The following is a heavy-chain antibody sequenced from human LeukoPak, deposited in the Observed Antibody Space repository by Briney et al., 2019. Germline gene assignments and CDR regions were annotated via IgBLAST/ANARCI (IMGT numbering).Heavy chain of an antibody. Sequence: SETLSLTCTVSGGSISFYYWSWIRRPPGKGLEWIGYISYSGCTNYNPSLNSRVPISMDTSNNQCSLKLNSVTAADTAVYYCARGERPGPDYWGQGTLVTVSS. CDR1: GGSISFYY. CDR2: ISYSGCT. J-gene: IGHJ4*02. CDR3: ARGERPGPDY. D-gene: IGHD2-8*02. V-gene: IGHV4-59*01.